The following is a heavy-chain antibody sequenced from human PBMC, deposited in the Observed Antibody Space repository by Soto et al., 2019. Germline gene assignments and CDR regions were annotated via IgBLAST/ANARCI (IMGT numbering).Heavy chain of an antibody. CDR3: VREAPCSNGVCQFDY. J-gene: IGHJ4*02. V-gene: IGHV3-48*02. Sequence: GGSLRLSCAASGFTFSSYSMNWVRQAPGKGLEWVSYISSSSSTIYYAGSVKGRFTISRDNAKNSLYLQMNSLRDEDTAVYYCVREAPCSNGVCQFDYWGQGTLVTVSS. CDR2: ISSSSSTI. CDR1: GFTFSSYS. D-gene: IGHD2-8*01.